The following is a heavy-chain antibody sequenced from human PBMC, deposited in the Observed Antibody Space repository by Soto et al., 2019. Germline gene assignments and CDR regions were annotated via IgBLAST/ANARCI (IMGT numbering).Heavy chain of an antibody. CDR2: IWYDGSNK. V-gene: IGHV3-33*01. CDR1: GFTFSSYG. CDR3: ARGQYSSNYNWFDP. J-gene: IGHJ5*02. D-gene: IGHD6-13*01. Sequence: VQLVESGGGVVQPGRSLRLSCAASGFTFSSYGMHWVRQAPGKGLEWVAVIWYDGSNKYYADSVKGRFTISRDNSKNTLYLQMNSLRAEDTAVYYCARGQYSSNYNWFDPWGQGTLVTVSS.